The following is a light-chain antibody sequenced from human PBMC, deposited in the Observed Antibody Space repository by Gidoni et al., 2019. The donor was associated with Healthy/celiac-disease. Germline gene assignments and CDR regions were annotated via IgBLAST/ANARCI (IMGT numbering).Light chain of an antibody. CDR1: SSDVGSYNY. V-gene: IGLV2-14*01. Sequence: QSALTQPAAVSGSPGQSITISCTGTSSDVGSYNYGSWYQQLPGKAPKLMIYEVSNRPSGVSNRFSGSKSGTTASLTISGLQAEDEADYYCSSYTSSSTLYVFGTGTKVTVL. CDR3: SSYTSSSTLYV. CDR2: EVS. J-gene: IGLJ1*01.